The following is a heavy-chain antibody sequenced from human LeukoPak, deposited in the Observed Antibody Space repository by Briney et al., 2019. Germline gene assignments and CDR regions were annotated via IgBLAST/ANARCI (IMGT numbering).Heavy chain of an antibody. V-gene: IGHV3-21*01. Sequence: GASLRLSCAASGFTFSSYSMNWVRQAPGKGLEWVSSISSSSSYIYYADSVKGRFTISRDNAKNSLYLQMNSLRAEDTAVYYCARDAGVGSYLYWGQGTLVTVSS. CDR3: ARDAGVGSYLY. CDR1: GFTFSSYS. J-gene: IGHJ4*02. D-gene: IGHD1-26*01. CDR2: ISSSSSYI.